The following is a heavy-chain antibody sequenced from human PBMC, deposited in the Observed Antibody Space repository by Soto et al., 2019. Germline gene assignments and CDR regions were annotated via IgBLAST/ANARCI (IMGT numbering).Heavy chain of an antibody. V-gene: IGHV1-18*04. CDR3: ARGYGDSY. CDR2: FNPYNRNT. CDR1: GYNFTSFH. D-gene: IGHD4-17*01. J-gene: IGHJ4*02. Sequence: QVQLVQSGAEMKKPGASVKVSCKASGYNFTSFHIIWVRQAPGQGLEWMGWFNPYNRNTNCTRKFRGRVTMTTDTSRCTAYMILGSMRSDDTAVYYCARGYGDSYWGQGTL.